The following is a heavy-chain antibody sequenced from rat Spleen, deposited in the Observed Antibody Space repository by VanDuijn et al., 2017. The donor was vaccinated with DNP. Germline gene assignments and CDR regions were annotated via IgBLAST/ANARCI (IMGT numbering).Heavy chain of an antibody. CDR2: ITNSGGST. CDR3: TTYYSSYGWLAY. J-gene: IGHJ3*01. D-gene: IGHD1-2*01. Sequence: EVQLVESGGGFVQPGRSLKLSCAASGFTFSDYNMAWVRQAPTKGLEWVASITNSGGSTYYRDSVKGRFTISRDNAKSTLYLQMDSLRSEDTATYYCTTYYSSYGWLAYWGQGTLVTVSS. CDR1: GFTFSDYN. V-gene: IGHV5-20*01.